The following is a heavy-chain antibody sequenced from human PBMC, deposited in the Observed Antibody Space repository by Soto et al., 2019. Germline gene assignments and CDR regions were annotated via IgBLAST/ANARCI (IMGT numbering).Heavy chain of an antibody. D-gene: IGHD3-3*01. J-gene: IGHJ4*02. Sequence: QSGGSLRLSCAASGFTFSNHWMNWVRQVPGRGMEWVAKIKEDGSSTYFADSVRGRFTISRDNAKNALFLQMNSLRVEDTAIYYCAKDVEWSLDFWRLGTLVTVSS. CDR2: IKEDGSST. V-gene: IGHV3-7*01. CDR3: AKDVEWSLDF. CDR1: GFTFSNHW.